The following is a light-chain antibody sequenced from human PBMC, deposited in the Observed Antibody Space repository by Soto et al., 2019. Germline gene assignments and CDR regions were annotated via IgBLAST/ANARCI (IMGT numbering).Light chain of an antibody. Sequence: EIVLTQSPGTLSLSPGERATLSCRASQSFRGLLAWYQQKPGQAPRLLIYGASSRATGIPDRFSGSGSGTDFTLTISRLEPEDFAVYYCQQYNNSLWTFGQGTKV. CDR2: GAS. V-gene: IGKV3-20*01. CDR1: QSFRGL. J-gene: IGKJ1*01. CDR3: QQYNNSLWT.